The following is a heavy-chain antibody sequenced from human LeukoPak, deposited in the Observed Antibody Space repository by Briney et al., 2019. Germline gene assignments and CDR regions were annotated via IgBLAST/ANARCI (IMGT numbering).Heavy chain of an antibody. V-gene: IGHV1-69*13. Sequence: SVKVSCKASGGTLSSYAISWVRQAPGQGLEWMGGIIPIFGTANYAQKFQGRVTITADESTSTAYMELSSLRSEDTAVYYCARIGGWYVSGQYWFDPWGQGTLVTVSS. CDR3: ARIGGWYVSGQYWFDP. J-gene: IGHJ5*02. CDR2: IIPIFGTA. D-gene: IGHD6-19*01. CDR1: GGTLSSYA.